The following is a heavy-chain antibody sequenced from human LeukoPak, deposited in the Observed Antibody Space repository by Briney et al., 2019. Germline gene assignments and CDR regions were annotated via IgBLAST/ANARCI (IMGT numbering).Heavy chain of an antibody. V-gene: IGHV4-34*01. CDR1: GGSFSGYY. J-gene: IGHJ4*02. CDR2: INHSGST. CDR3: ARLVAVAGRSY. Sequence: SETLSLTCAVYGGSFSGYYWSWIRQPPGKGLEWIGEINHSGSTNYNPSLKSRVTISVDTSKSQFSLKLSSVTAADTAVYYCARLVAVAGRSYWGQGTLVTVSS. D-gene: IGHD6-19*01.